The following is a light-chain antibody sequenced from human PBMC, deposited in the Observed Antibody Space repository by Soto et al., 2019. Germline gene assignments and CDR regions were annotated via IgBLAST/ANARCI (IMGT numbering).Light chain of an antibody. Sequence: QAVVTQPPSVSGAPGQRVTISCTGSSSNIGAGYDVHWYQQLPGTAPKLLIYGNSNRPSGVPDRFSGSKSGTSASLAITGLQAEDEADDYRQSYDSSLSGAVVFGGGTQLTVL. V-gene: IGLV1-40*01. CDR1: SSNIGAGYD. J-gene: IGLJ2*01. CDR3: QSYDSSLSGAVV. CDR2: GNS.